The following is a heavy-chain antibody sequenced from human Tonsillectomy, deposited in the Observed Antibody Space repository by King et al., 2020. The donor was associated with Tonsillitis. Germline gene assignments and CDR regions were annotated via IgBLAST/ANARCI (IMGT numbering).Heavy chain of an antibody. CDR1: GFTFSDHD. V-gene: IGHV3-72*01. CDR2: SRSKNKGYTT. D-gene: IGHD3-16*01. J-gene: IGHJ4*02. Sequence: VQLVESGGGLVQPGGSLRLSCTASGFTFSDHDMDWVRQAPGKGLEGVGRSRSKNKGYTTEYAASVKGRFTISRDASMNSLYLQLNSLKTEDTAVYYCAIFRRTWGYWGQGTLVTVSS. CDR3: AIFRRTWGY.